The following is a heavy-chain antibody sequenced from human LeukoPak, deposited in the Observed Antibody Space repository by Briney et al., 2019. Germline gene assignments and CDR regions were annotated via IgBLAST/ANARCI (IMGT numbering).Heavy chain of an antibody. V-gene: IGHV1-69*02. CDR1: AATPSSYT. CDR2: TLPILGIA. Sequence: SVKVSCKASAATPSSYTISWVRPAPGQGLEWMGRTLPILGIANYAHKFQGRVTITADKATSTAYMELSSLRSEDTAVYYCARGPRGVVVPAATIDYWGQGTLVTVSS. D-gene: IGHD2-2*01. J-gene: IGHJ4*02. CDR3: ARGPRGVVVPAATIDY.